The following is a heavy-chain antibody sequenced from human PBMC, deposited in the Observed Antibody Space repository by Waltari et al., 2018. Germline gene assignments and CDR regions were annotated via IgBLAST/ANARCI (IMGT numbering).Heavy chain of an antibody. CDR2: INHSGST. V-gene: IGHV4-34*01. Sequence: QVQLQQWGAGLLKPSETLSLTCAVYGGSFSGYYWSWIRQPPGKGLEWIGEINHSGSTNYNPSLKSRVTISVDTSKNQCSLKLSSVTAADTAVYYCAREGNYDFWSGYHYYYYMDVWGKGTTVTVSS. CDR1: GGSFSGYY. D-gene: IGHD3-3*01. CDR3: AREGNYDFWSGYHYYYYMDV. J-gene: IGHJ6*03.